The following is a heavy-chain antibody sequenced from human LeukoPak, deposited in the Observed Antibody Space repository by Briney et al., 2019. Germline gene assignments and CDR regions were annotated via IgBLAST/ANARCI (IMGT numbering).Heavy chain of an antibody. J-gene: IGHJ4*02. V-gene: IGHV3-33*01. D-gene: IGHD1-26*01. CDR3: VRDGVGATTYFGYFDH. CDR2: IRFDGSNI. Sequence: GGSLRLSCAASGISFSAHGMHWVRQAPGKGLEWVAIIRFDGSNIHYADSVKGRFTISRDNSKNTLYLQMNSLRAEDTAVYYCVRDGVGATTYFGYFDHWGQGNLVTVSS. CDR1: GISFSAHG.